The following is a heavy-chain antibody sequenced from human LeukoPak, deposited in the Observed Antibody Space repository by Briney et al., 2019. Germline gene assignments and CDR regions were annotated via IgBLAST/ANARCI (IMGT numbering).Heavy chain of an antibody. CDR3: ARVDYYDSSGYYYGHFDY. Sequence: SQTLSLTCAISGDSVSRNSAAWNWIRQSPSRGLEWLGRTYYRSKWNNDYAVSVKSRITVNPDTSKNQFSLQLNSVTPEDTAVYYCARVDYYDSSGYYYGHFDYWGQGTLVTVSS. J-gene: IGHJ4*02. CDR2: TYYRSKWNN. D-gene: IGHD3-22*01. V-gene: IGHV6-1*01. CDR1: GDSVSRNSAA.